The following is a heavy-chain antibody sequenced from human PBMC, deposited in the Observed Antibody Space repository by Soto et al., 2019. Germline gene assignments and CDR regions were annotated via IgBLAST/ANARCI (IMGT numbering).Heavy chain of an antibody. CDR3: ARYRREAVAGYTPDN. V-gene: IGHV4-59*01. Sequence: SETRSLTCTVSGGSISSNYWTWIRQPPGKGLEWIGYVYNSGSTNYNPSLKSRVTISEDTSKSQFSLKVNSRTAADTAVYYCARYRREAVAGYTPDNWGQGIVVTVSS. D-gene: IGHD6-13*01. CDR1: GGSISSNY. J-gene: IGHJ4*02. CDR2: VYNSGST.